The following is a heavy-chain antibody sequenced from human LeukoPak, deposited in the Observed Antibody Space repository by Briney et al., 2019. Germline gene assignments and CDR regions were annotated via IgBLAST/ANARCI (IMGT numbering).Heavy chain of an antibody. CDR2: INLDGSQK. Sequence: GGSLRLSCAASGFTFSNYWMAWVRQAPGKGPEWVANINLDGSQKYYVDSVKGRFTISRDNAKNSLYLQMDSLRAEDTAVYYCASAARQRWLQIDYWGQGTLVTVSP. CDR1: GFTFSNYW. V-gene: IGHV3-7*03. CDR3: ASAARQRWLQIDY. J-gene: IGHJ4*02. D-gene: IGHD5-24*01.